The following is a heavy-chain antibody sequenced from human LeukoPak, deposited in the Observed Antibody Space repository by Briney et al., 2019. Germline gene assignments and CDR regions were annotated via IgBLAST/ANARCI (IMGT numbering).Heavy chain of an antibody. Sequence: GGSLRLSCAASGFTFSSYSMNWVRQAPGKGLEWVSCISGSSNYIYYTDSVKGRFTLSRDNAKNSLFLQMNSLRAEDTAVYYCAKARYDGEVMIAATDYWGQGTLVTVSS. CDR2: ISGSSNYI. D-gene: IGHD2-15*01. V-gene: IGHV3-21*01. CDR1: GFTFSSYS. CDR3: AKARYDGEVMIAATDY. J-gene: IGHJ4*02.